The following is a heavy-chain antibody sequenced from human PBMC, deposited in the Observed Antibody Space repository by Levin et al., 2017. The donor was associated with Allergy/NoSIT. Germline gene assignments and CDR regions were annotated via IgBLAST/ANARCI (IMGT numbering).Heavy chain of an antibody. CDR1: GYTFTSHY. D-gene: IGHD3-10*01. J-gene: IGHJ4*02. CDR3: ARGRGPTVLEVTTLDY. V-gene: IGHV1-46*01. CDR2: INPSGAST. Sequence: GGSLRLSCTASGYTFTSHYIHWVRQAPGQGLEWMGIINPSGASTNYAQQFQGRVTMTSDTSTRIVYMELSSLRSEDTAVYYCARGRGPTVLEVTTLDYWGQGTLVTVSS.